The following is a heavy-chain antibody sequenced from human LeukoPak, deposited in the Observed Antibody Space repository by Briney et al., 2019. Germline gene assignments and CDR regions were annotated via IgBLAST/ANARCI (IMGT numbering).Heavy chain of an antibody. CDR1: GFTFTNYW. J-gene: IGHJ4*02. CDR3: ARWAGVNDY. CDR2: IKQDGSEE. Sequence: GGSLRLSCAASGFTFTNYWMTWVRQAPGKGPEWVANIKQDGSEEYYVDSVKGRFTISRDNAKNSLSLQMNSLRPEDTAVYYCARWAGVNDYWGQGTLVNVSS. D-gene: IGHD3-10*01. V-gene: IGHV3-7*01.